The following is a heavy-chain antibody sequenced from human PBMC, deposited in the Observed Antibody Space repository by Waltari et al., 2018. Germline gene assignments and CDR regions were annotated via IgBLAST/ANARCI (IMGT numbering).Heavy chain of an antibody. CDR3: ARSFDFWSGTYYFDY. V-gene: IGHV4-39*01. CDR2: KSYTAST. J-gene: IGHJ4*02. Sequence: QLQLQESGPGLVKPSETLSLTCTVAGTSISSSSYCWGWIRQSPGKGLGWIGSKSYTASTNYKPSLKSRATISVDTSKSQVSLNLSSVTAADTAVYYCARSFDFWSGTYYFDYWGQGILVTVSS. D-gene: IGHD3-3*01. CDR1: GTSISSSSYC.